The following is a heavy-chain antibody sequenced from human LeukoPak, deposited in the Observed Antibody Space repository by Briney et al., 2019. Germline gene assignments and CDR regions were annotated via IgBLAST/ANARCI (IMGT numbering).Heavy chain of an antibody. J-gene: IGHJ4*02. CDR2: IWYDGSNK. D-gene: IGHD6-19*01. Sequence: GGSLRLSCAASRFTFSSYGMHWVRQAPGKGLEWVAVIWYDGSNKYYADSVKGRFTISRDNSKNTLYLQMNSLRAEDTAVYYCARGRGPSIAVAGGFDYWGQGTLVTVSS. CDR3: ARGRGPSIAVAGGFDY. V-gene: IGHV3-33*01. CDR1: RFTFSSYG.